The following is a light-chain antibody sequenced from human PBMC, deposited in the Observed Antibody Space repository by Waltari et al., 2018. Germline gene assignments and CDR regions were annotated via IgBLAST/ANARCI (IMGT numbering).Light chain of an antibody. CDR3: SSQALDGVVL. Sequence: QSALTQPASVSGSPGQSITISCSGIGSGVGASDCVSWYQLHPGKAPQVIIYDVTNRPAGVSHRFSASKSANTASLTISGLQPEDEGDYYCSSQALDGVVLFGGGTKLTVL. V-gene: IGLV2-14*03. CDR1: GSGVGASDC. J-gene: IGLJ2*01. CDR2: DVT.